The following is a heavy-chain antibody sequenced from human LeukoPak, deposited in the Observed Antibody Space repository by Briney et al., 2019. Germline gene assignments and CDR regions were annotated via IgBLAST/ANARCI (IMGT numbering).Heavy chain of an antibody. CDR3: ASSTMRPTIFNY. V-gene: IGHV4-59*01. J-gene: IGHJ4*02. CDR2: IYYSGST. D-gene: IGHD2-2*01. CDR1: GGSISSYY. Sequence: SETLSLTCTVSGGSISSYYWSWIRQPPGKGLEWIGFIYYSGSTNFNPSLKSRVTISVDTSKNQFSLKLSSVTAADTAMYYCASSTMRPTIFNYWGQGTLVTVSS.